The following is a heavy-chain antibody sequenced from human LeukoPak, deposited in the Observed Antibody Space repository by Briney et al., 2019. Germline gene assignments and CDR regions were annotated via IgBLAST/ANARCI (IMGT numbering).Heavy chain of an antibody. CDR3: ARISIVVVPGYFDY. D-gene: IGHD2-2*01. J-gene: IGHJ4*02. CDR2: IYHGGRT. Sequence: PSETLSLTCTVSGGYISSTSYLWGWVRQPPGEGLEWIGSIYHGGRTFYNPSLKSRVTVSVDTSKNQFSLKLSSVTAADTAVYYCARISIVVVPGYFDYWGQGTLVTVSS. V-gene: IGHV4-39*01. CDR1: GGYISSTSYL.